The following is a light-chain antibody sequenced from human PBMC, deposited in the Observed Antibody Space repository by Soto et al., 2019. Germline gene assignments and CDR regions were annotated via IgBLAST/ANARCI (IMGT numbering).Light chain of an antibody. J-gene: IGKJ1*01. CDR3: QQYGSSGT. CDR1: QSISSY. Sequence: EIALTQSPATLSLSPWERASLSCRASQSISSYLAWYQQKPGQAPRLLIYGASNRATGIPDRFSGSGSGTDFTLTISRLEPEDFAVYYCQQYGSSGTFGQGTKVDIK. CDR2: GAS. V-gene: IGKV3-20*01.